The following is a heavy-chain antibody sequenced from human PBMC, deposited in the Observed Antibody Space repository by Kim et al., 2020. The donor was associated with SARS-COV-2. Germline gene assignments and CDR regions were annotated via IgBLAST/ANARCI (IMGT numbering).Heavy chain of an antibody. CDR1: GGSISIYY. V-gene: IGHV4-59*01. CDR2: IYYSGST. Sequence: SETLSLTCTVSGGSISIYYWSWIRQPPGKGLEWIGYIYYSGSTNSNPSLKSRVTISVDTSKNQFSLKLSSVTAADTAVYYCARGDMVRGGMDVWGKGTTVTVSS. J-gene: IGHJ6*04. CDR3: ARGDMVRGGMDV. D-gene: IGHD3-10*01.